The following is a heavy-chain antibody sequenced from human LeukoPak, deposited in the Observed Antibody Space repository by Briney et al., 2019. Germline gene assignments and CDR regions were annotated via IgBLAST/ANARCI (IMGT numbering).Heavy chain of an antibody. D-gene: IGHD5-12*01. CDR2: INSDGSST. CDR3: ARGGYSFGLDY. V-gene: IGHV3-74*01. CDR1: GFTFRSYW. Sequence: QPGGPLRLSCAASGFTFRSYWMHWVRQVPGKGLVWVSLINSDGSSTTYADSVKGRFTISRDNAKSTLYLQMNSLRADDTAVYYCARGGYSFGLDYWGQGTLVTVSS. J-gene: IGHJ4*02.